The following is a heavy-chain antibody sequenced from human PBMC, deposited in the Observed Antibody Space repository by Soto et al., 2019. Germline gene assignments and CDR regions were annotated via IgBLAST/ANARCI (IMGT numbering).Heavy chain of an antibody. V-gene: IGHV1-69*13. D-gene: IGHD6-19*01. CDR2: IIPIFGTA. Sequence: GASVNVSCKASGGTFSSYAISWVRQAPGQGLEWMGGIIPIFGTANYSQKFQGRVTITADEATSTAYMELSSLRSEDTAVYYCARGRRGAVAGTTYFDYWGQGTLVTVSS. CDR1: GGTFSSYA. CDR3: ARGRRGAVAGTTYFDY. J-gene: IGHJ4*02.